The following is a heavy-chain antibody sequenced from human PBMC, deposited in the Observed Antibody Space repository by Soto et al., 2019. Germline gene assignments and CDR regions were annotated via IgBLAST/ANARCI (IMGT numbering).Heavy chain of an antibody. CDR2: INPNSGGT. V-gene: IGHV1-2*04. CDR3: ARDISADYYYYGMDV. D-gene: IGHD3-3*02. J-gene: IGHJ6*02. CDR1: GYTFTGYY. Sequence: ASVKVSCKASGYTFTGYYMHWMRQAPGQGLEWMGWINPNSGGTNYAQKFQGWVTMTRDTSISTFYMELSRLRSDGTAVYYCARDISADYYYYGMDVWGQGTTVTVSS.